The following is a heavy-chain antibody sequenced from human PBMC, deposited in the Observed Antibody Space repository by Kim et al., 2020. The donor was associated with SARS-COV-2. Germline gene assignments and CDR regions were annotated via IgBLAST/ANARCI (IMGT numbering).Heavy chain of an antibody. CDR1: GGSISSYY. Sequence: SETLSLTCTVSGGSISSYYWSWIRQPPGKGLEWIGYIYYSGSNNYNPSLKSRVTISVDTCKNQFSLKLSSVTAADTAVYYCARGYCSSTGCYPSYYYYYYMDVWGKGTTVTVSS. CDR2: IYYSGSN. D-gene: IGHD2-2*01. CDR3: ARGYCSSTGCYPSYYYYYYMDV. J-gene: IGHJ6*03. V-gene: IGHV4-59*01.